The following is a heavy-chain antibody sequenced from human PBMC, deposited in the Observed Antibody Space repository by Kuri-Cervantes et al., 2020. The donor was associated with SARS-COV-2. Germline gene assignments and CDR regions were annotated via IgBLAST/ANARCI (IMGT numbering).Heavy chain of an antibody. CDR3: ARQTRYSGSYYHDY. CDR1: GGSISSYY. V-gene: IGHV4-39*01. Sequence: LRLSCTVPGGSISSYYWGWIRQPPGKGLEWIGSIYYSGSTYYNPSLKSRVTISVDTSKNQFSLKLSSVTAADTAVYYCARQTRYSGSYYHDYWGQGTLVTVSS. J-gene: IGHJ4*02. CDR2: IYYSGST. D-gene: IGHD1-26*01.